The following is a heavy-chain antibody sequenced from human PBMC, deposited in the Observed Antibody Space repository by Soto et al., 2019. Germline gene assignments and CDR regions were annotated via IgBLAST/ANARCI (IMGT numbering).Heavy chain of an antibody. CDR1: GGSISSGGYF. V-gene: IGHV4-30-4*01. CDR2: VYNIGST. CDR3: ARGPAGDKVDY. Sequence: QVQLQESGPGLVEPSQTLSLTCTVSGGSISSGGYFWSWIRQPPGKGLEWIGHVYNIGSTYSNPSLTRRVTISVDTSKNQFSLRLSFVTAADTAVYYCARGPAGDKVDYWGQGTLVTVSS. D-gene: IGHD7-27*01. J-gene: IGHJ4*02.